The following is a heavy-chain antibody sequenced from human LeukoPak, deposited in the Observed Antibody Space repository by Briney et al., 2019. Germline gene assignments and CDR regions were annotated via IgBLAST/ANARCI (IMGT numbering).Heavy chain of an antibody. Sequence: PLASVKVSCKASGYTFTGYYMHWVRQAPGQGLEWMGRINLNSGGTNYAQKFQGRVTMTRDTSISTAYMELSRLRSDDTAVYYCARVEYYDGSGYPTFDYWGQGTLVTVSS. J-gene: IGHJ4*02. CDR3: ARVEYYDGSGYPTFDY. CDR2: INLNSGGT. V-gene: IGHV1-2*06. D-gene: IGHD3-22*01. CDR1: GYTFTGYY.